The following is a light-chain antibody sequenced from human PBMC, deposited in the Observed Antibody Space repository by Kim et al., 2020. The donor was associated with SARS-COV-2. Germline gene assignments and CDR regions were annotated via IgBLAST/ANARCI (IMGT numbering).Light chain of an antibody. CDR3: QQYGSSPYT. V-gene: IGKV3-20*01. CDR1: RSVSSNY. J-gene: IGKJ2*01. CDR2: GAS. Sequence: EIVLTQSPGTLSLSPGERATLSCRASRSVSSNYLAWFQQKPGQAPRLLIYGASSRITGIPDRFSGSGSGTDFTLTISRLEPEDFAVYYCQQYGSSPYTCGQGTKLEI.